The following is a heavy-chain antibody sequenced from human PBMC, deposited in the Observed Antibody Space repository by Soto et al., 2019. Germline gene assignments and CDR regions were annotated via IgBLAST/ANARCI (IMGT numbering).Heavy chain of an antibody. D-gene: IGHD6-19*01. Sequence: SVPLSHTCTVSGGSISSYYWSWIRQPPGKGLEWIGYIYYSGSTNYNPSLKSRVTISVDTSKNQFSLKLSSVTAADTAVYYCAREGYSSGWYPYWGQGTLVTVSS. J-gene: IGHJ4*02. CDR1: GGSISSYY. CDR2: IYYSGST. V-gene: IGHV4-59*01. CDR3: AREGYSSGWYPY.